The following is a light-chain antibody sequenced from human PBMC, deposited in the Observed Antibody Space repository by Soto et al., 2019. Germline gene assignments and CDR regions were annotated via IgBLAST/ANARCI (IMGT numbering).Light chain of an antibody. CDR3: SSFAGNNNLV. CDR1: SSDVGAYNY. J-gene: IGLJ3*02. Sequence: QPVLTQPPSASGSPGQSVTISCTGTSSDVGAYNYVSWYQQHPGKAPKLMIYEVTKRPSGVPDRFSGSKSGNTASLTVSGLQAEDEADYYCSSFAGNNNLVFGGGTKLTVL. V-gene: IGLV2-8*01. CDR2: EVT.